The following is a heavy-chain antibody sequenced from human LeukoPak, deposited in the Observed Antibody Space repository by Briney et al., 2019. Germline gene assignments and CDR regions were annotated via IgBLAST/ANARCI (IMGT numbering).Heavy chain of an antibody. D-gene: IGHD6-13*01. CDR3: ASTTSSSSWWDDAFDI. CDR1: GGSISSGSYY. V-gene: IGHV4-61*02. CDR2: IYTSGST. Sequence: SEALSLTCTVSGGSISSGSYYWSWIRQPAGKGLEWIGRIYTSGSTNYNPSLKSRVTISVDTSKNQFSLKLSSVTAADTAVYYCASTTSSSSWWDDAFDIWGQGTMVTVSS. J-gene: IGHJ3*02.